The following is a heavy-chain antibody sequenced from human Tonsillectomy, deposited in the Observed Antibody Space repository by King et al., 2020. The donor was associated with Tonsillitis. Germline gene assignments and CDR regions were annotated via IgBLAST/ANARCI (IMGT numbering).Heavy chain of an antibody. J-gene: IGHJ4*02. CDR1: GGSISIYY. V-gene: IGHV4-59*01. CDR3: ARGGRDSGSPGRVDY. D-gene: IGHD1-26*01. Sequence: VQLQESGPGLVKPSETLSLTCTVSGGSISIYYWNWIRQLPGKELEWIWDIYYSGSTNYNPSLKSRVTISVDTSPNQFSLKLTSVTAAVTAVYYCARGGRDSGSPGRVDYWGQGTLVTVSS. CDR2: IYYSGST.